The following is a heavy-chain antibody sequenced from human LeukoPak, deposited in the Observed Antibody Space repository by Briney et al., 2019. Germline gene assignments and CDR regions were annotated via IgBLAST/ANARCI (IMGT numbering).Heavy chain of an antibody. CDR2: IIPIFATA. J-gene: IGHJ5*02. D-gene: IGHD6-13*01. V-gene: IGHV1-69*06. Sequence: ASVKVSCKASGGTFSSYAISWVRQAPGQGLDWMGRIIPIFATANYAQKFQGRVTITADKSTSTAYMELSSLRSEDTAVYYCATHIKAAAGTEPWGQGTLVTVSS. CDR3: ATHIKAAAGTEP. CDR1: GGTFSSYA.